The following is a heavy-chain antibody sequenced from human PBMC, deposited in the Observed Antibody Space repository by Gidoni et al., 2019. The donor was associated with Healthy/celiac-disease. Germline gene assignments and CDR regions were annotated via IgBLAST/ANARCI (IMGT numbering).Heavy chain of an antibody. CDR3: ARDTASAYYYYGMDV. CDR1: GSTFGRYA. D-gene: IGHD5-18*01. V-gene: IGHV3-64*01. J-gene: IGHJ6*02. CDR2: ISSSGGST. Sequence: VSLLESGRGLVQPGGHLRLSCAASGSTFGRYAMHWVRQAPGKGLEYFSAISSSGGSTYYSNSVKGRFTISRANSKNTLYLQMVRLTAEDMAVYYCARDTASAYYYYGMDVWGQGTTVTVSS.